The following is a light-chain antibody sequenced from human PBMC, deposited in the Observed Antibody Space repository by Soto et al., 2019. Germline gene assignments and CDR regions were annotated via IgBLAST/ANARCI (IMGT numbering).Light chain of an antibody. CDR3: SSHTSGNTRV. V-gene: IGLV2-14*01. CDR1: SSDVGGYDC. CDR2: EVT. J-gene: IGLJ1*01. Sequence: QSVLTQPASVSGSPGQSIAISCTGTSSDVGGYDCVSWYQQHPDKAPKLMTYEVTKRPSGVSNRFSGSKSGNTASLTISGLQPEDEADYYCSSHTSGNTRVFGSGTKVTVL.